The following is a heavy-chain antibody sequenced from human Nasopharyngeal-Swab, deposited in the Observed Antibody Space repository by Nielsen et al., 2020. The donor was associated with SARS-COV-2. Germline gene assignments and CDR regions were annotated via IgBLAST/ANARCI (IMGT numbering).Heavy chain of an antibody. D-gene: IGHD3-3*01. CDR1: GFTFSSYA. CDR2: ISYDGSNK. CDR3: ARDHYDFWSGYNNRYYFDY. Sequence: GESLKISCAASGFTFSSYAMHWVRQAPGKGLEWVAVISYDGSNKYYADSVKGRFTISRDNSKNTLYLQMNSLRAEDTAVYYCARDHYDFWSGYNNRYYFDYWGQGTLVTVSS. V-gene: IGHV3-30-3*01. J-gene: IGHJ4*02.